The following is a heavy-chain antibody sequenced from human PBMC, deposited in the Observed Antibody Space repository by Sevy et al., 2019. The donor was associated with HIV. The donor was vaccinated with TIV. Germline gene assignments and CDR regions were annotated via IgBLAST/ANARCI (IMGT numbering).Heavy chain of an antibody. CDR1: GFTFDDYA. V-gene: IGHV3-9*01. D-gene: IGHD6-13*01. Sequence: GGSLRLSCAASGFTFDDYAMHWVRQAPGKGLEWVSGISWNSGSIGYADSVKGRFTISRDNAKNSLYLKMNSLRAEDTALYYCAKSLGQQLGYNWFDPWGQGTLVTVSS. J-gene: IGHJ5*02. CDR2: ISWNSGSI. CDR3: AKSLGQQLGYNWFDP.